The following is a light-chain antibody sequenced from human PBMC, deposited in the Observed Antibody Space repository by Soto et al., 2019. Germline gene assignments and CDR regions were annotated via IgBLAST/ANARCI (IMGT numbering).Light chain of an antibody. J-gene: IGKJ1*01. Sequence: DIQMTQSPSTLSASVGDRVTITCRASQSISSWLAWYQQKPGKAPRFLIYQASSLESGVPSRFSGSGSGTEFTLTISNLQPDDFATYYCHQVYTYPRTFGQGTKVDIK. CDR1: QSISSW. V-gene: IGKV1-5*03. CDR3: HQVYTYPRT. CDR2: QAS.